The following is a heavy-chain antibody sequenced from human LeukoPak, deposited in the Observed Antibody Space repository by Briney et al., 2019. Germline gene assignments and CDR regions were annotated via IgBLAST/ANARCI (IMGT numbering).Heavy chain of an antibody. CDR3: ARRDCSSTSCSYGFDY. CDR1: GYSFTSYW. V-gene: IGHV5-51*01. Sequence: GESLKISCKGSGYSFTSYWIGWVRQMPGKGLEWMGIIYPGDSDTRYSPSFQGQVTISADKSISTAYLQWSSLKASDTAMYYCARRDCSSTSCSYGFDYWGQGILVTVSS. J-gene: IGHJ4*02. D-gene: IGHD2-2*01. CDR2: IYPGDSDT.